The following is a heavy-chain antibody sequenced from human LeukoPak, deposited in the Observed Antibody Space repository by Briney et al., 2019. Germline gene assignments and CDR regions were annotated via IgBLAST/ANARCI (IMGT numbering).Heavy chain of an antibody. V-gene: IGHV4-59*01. J-gene: IGHJ6*03. CDR3: ARAFRYFDWSTAGYYYYMDV. CDR2: IYYSGST. D-gene: IGHD3-9*01. Sequence: SETLSLTCTVSGGSIGHYYWNWIRQPPGKGLEWIGYIYYSGSTNYNPSLKSRVTISVDTSKNQFSLKLSSVTAADTAVYYCARAFRYFDWSTAGYYYYMDVWGKGTTVTVSS. CDR1: GGSIGHYY.